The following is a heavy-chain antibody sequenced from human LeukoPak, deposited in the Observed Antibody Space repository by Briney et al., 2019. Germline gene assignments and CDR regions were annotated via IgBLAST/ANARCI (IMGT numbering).Heavy chain of an antibody. V-gene: IGHV3-21*01. CDR1: GFTFSSYS. CDR3: AGWGYCSSTSCYGADAFDI. J-gene: IGHJ3*02. CDR2: ISSSSSYI. D-gene: IGHD2-2*01. Sequence: GGSLRLSCAASGFTFSSYSMNWVRQAPGKGLEWVSSISSSSSYIYYADSVKGRFTISRDNAKNSLYLQMNSLRAEDTAVYYCAGWGYCSSTSCYGADAFDIWGQGTMVTVSS.